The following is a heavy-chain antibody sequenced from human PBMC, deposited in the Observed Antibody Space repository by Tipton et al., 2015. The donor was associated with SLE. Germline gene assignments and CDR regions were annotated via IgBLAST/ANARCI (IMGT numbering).Heavy chain of an antibody. D-gene: IGHD3-22*01. CDR1: GGSISSHY. Sequence: TLSLTCTVSGGSISSHYWRWIRQPPGKGLEWIGHIYTSGSTNYNPSLKSRVTISVDTSKNQYSLRLTSVTAADTAVYYCARQLTSGYYYEFGYWGQGMLVTVSS. CDR3: ARQLTSGYYYEFGY. J-gene: IGHJ4*02. CDR2: IYTSGST. V-gene: IGHV4-59*08.